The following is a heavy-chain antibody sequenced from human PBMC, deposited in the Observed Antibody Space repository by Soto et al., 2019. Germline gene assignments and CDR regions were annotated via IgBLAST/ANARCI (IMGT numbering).Heavy chain of an antibody. CDR1: GGSFSGYY. V-gene: IGHV4-34*01. D-gene: IGHD2-8*01. CDR3: ARGGEYCTNGVCYTPRWFDP. CDR2: INHSGST. J-gene: IGHJ5*02. Sequence: QVQLQQWGAGLLKPSETLSLTCAVYGGSFSGYYWSWIRQPPGKGLEWIGEINHSGSTNYNPSLKRRVTISVDTSKNQFSLKLSSVTAADTAVYYCARGGEYCTNGVCYTPRWFDPWGQGTLVTVSS.